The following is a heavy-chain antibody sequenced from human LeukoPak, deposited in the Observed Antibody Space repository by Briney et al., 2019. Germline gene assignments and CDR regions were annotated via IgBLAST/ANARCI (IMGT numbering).Heavy chain of an antibody. CDR2: ISSSSSYI. CDR1: GFTFSSYS. CDR3: ARDMRPFVVVPAIDAFDI. J-gene: IGHJ3*02. Sequence: GGSLRLSCAAPGFTFSSYSMNWVRQAPGKGLEWVSSISSSSSYIYYADSVKGRFTISRDNAKNSLYLQMNSLRAEDTAVYYCARDMRPFVVVPAIDAFDIWGQGTMVTVSS. D-gene: IGHD2-2*01. V-gene: IGHV3-21*01.